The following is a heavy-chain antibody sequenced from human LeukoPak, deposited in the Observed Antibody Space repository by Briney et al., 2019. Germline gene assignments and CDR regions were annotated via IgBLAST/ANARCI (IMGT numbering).Heavy chain of an antibody. V-gene: IGHV3-33*01. CDR1: GFSFSSYA. CDR2: IWYDGSNK. D-gene: IGHD4-23*01. Sequence: GGSLRLSCAASGFSFSSYAMHWVRQAPDKGLEWVAVIWYDGSNKYYADSVKGRFTISRDNPKNTLYVQMNSLRAEDTAVYYCARGRGADYGGNSGYFDYWGQGTLVTVSS. J-gene: IGHJ4*02. CDR3: ARGRGADYGGNSGYFDY.